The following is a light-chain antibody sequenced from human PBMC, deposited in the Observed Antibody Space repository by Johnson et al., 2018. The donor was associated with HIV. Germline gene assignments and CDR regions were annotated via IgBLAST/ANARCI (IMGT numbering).Light chain of an antibody. J-gene: IGLJ1*01. Sequence: QSVLTQPPSVSAAPGQKVTISCSGSNSDIGENYVSWYQQVTGTAPKLLIYDNNKRPSGIPDRFSGSKSGTSATLGITGLQTGDEADYYCGTWDSSLSAVLFGTGTKVTVL. CDR1: NSDIGENY. V-gene: IGLV1-51*01. CDR2: DNN. CDR3: GTWDSSLSAVL.